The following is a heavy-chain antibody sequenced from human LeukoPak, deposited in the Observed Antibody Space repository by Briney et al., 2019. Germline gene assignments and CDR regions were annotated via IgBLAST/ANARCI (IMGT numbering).Heavy chain of an antibody. CDR1: GGIFSRYA. CDR2: INPNSGGT. D-gene: IGHD3-9*01. V-gene: IGHV1-2*02. CDR3: ATLFYTEPRISSSSYYYYYYMDV. J-gene: IGHJ6*03. Sequence: GASVKVSCKASGGIFSRYAISWVRQAPGQGLEWMGWINPNSGGTNYAQKFQGRVTMTRDTSISTAYMELSRLRSDDTAVYYCATLFYTEPRISSSSYYYYYYMDVWGKGTTVTVSS.